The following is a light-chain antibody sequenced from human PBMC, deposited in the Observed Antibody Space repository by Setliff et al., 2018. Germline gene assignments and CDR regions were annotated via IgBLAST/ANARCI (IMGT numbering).Light chain of an antibody. J-gene: IGLJ1*01. V-gene: IGLV2-14*01. CDR2: EVT. CDR3: SSYSNSSIRV. CDR1: SSDVGGYKC. Sequence: LTQPASVSGSPGQSITISCTGTSSDVGGYKCVSWYQQHPGKAPKLMIYEVTYRPSGVSNRFSGSKSGNTASLTISGLQAEDEAGYYCSSYSNSSIRVFGTGTKAPS.